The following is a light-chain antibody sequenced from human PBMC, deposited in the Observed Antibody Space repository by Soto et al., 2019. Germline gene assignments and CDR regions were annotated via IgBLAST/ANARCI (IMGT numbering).Light chain of an antibody. Sequence: QSVLTQPPSASGTPGQRVTISCSGRSANIGNNYVCWYQQLPGTAPKLLIYSNNQRPSGVPDRFSGSKSGTSASLAISGLRSEDEADYYCGTWDGGLTVTWLFGGGTKLTVL. V-gene: IGLV1-47*02. CDR3: GTWDGGLTVTWL. CDR2: SNN. J-gene: IGLJ3*02. CDR1: SANIGNNY.